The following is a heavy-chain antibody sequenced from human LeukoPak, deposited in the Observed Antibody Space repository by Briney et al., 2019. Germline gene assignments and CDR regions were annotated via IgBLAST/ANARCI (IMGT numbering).Heavy chain of an antibody. J-gene: IGHJ6*03. CDR2: IYSGGST. CDR1: GFTVSSNY. V-gene: IGHV3-53*01. CDR3: ASGSGSYRTPYYYMDV. D-gene: IGHD3-10*01. Sequence: GGSLRLSCVASGFTVSSNYTSWVRQAPGKGLEWVSVIYSGGSTYYADSVKGRFTISRDNSKNTLYLQMNSLRAEDTAVYYCASGSGSYRTPYYYMDVWGTGTTVTVSS.